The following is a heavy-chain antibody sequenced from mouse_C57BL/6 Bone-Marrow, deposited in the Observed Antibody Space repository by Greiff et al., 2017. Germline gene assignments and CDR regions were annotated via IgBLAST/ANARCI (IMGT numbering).Heavy chain of an antibody. Sequence: QVQLQQPGAELVKPGASVKLSCKASGYTFTSYWMHWVKQRPGQGLEWIGMIHPNSGSTNYNEKFKSKATLTVDKSSSTSYMQLSNLTSEDSAVYSCARGLILLRYRFAYWGQGTPLTVSS. CDR2: IHPNSGST. D-gene: IGHD1-1*01. CDR3: ARGLILLRYRFAY. V-gene: IGHV1-64*01. CDR1: GYTFTSYW. J-gene: IGHJ2*01.